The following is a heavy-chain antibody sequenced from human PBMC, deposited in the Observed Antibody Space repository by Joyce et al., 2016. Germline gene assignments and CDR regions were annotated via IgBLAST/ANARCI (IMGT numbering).Heavy chain of an antibody. CDR1: GFIFSSKE. V-gene: IGHV3-48*03. D-gene: IGHD6-19*01. Sequence: GLVQPGGSLILSCAASGFIFSSKEMNWVRQAPGKGLEWIAYISRSGDLIHYADSVRGRFTISRDNAGSSLYLQMESLRAEDTAMYYCASPSGAVWGQGSLVTVSS. J-gene: IGHJ4*02. CDR3: ASPSGAV. CDR2: ISRSGDLI.